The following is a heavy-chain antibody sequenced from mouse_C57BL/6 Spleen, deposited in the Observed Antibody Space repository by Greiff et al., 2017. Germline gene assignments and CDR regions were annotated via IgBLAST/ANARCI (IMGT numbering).Heavy chain of an antibody. Sequence: EVQVVESGGGLVKPGGSLKLSCAASGFNFSDYGMHWVRQAPEKGLEWVAYISSGSSTIYYADTVKSRFTISRDNAKNTLFLRITSLRSEDTAIYYCARYDPYYWGQGTSVTVAS. CDR1: GFNFSDYG. CDR3: ARYDPYY. CDR2: ISSGSSTI. J-gene: IGHJ4*01. D-gene: IGHD2-3*01. V-gene: IGHV5-17*01.